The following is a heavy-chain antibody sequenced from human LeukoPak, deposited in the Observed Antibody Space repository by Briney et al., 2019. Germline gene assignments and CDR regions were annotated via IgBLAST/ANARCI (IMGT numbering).Heavy chain of an antibody. D-gene: IGHD5-18*01. Sequence: PGGSLSLSCAASGFTFSSYSMNWVRQAPGKGPEWVSSISSSSSYIYYADSVKGRFTISRDNAKNSLYLQMNSLRAEDTAVYYCATLHTLDFDYWGQGTLVTVSS. CDR3: ATLHTLDFDY. J-gene: IGHJ4*02. CDR2: ISSSSSYI. V-gene: IGHV3-21*01. CDR1: GFTFSSYS.